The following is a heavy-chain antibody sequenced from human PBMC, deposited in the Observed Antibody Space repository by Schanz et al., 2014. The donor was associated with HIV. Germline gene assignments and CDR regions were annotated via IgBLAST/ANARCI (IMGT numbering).Heavy chain of an antibody. Sequence: QVQLQESGPGLVKPSETLSLTCTVTGGSVTSGSSVWNWVRQSPGQGLEWMASIYKGGGANYSPSRKSRLTMSVEASQNHVALKMSSMTAADTAVYYCVRGLARWLQNRGYYGLDVWGQGTPVTVSS. D-gene: IGHD5-12*01. CDR2: IYKGGGA. V-gene: IGHV4-61*03. J-gene: IGHJ6*02. CDR1: GGSVTSGSSV. CDR3: VRGLARWLQNRGYYGLDV.